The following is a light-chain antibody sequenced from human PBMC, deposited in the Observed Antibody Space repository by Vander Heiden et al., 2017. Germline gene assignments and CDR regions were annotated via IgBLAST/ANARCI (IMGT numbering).Light chain of an antibody. V-gene: IGKV1-39*01. J-gene: IGKJ4*01. CDR1: QSITTR. CDR3: QQSASSMLT. Sequence: DIQMTQSPSSVSASVGDSVPITCRASQSITTRLHWYQQKSGKAPKLLVYGASSVQGGVPSRFSGGGSGTEFTLTISSLQPEDRATYFCQQSASSMLTFGEGTKVEI. CDR2: GAS.